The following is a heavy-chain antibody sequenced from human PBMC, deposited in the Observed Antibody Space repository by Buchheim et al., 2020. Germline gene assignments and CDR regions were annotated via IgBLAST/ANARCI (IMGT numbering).Heavy chain of an antibody. V-gene: IGHV1-46*01. CDR3: ARRSITMVRGVIIPTNHFDY. D-gene: IGHD3-10*01. CDR2: INPSGCST. J-gene: IGHJ4*02. Sequence: QVQLVQSGAEVKKPGASVKVSCKASGYTFTSYYMHWVRQAPGQGLEWLGVINPSGCSTNYAQKFQGRVTLTRDTSTNTVYMELSSLRSEDTAVYYCARRSITMVRGVIIPTNHFDYWGQGTL. CDR1: GYTFTSYY.